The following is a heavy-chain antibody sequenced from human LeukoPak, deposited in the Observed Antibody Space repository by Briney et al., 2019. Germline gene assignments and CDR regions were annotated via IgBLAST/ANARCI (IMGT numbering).Heavy chain of an antibody. V-gene: IGHV4-34*01. Sequence: SETLSLTCAVYGGSFSGYYWSWIRQPPGKGLEWIGEINHSGSTNYNPSLKSRVTISVDTSKNQFSLKLSSVTAADTAVYYCASLPSITMVRGVIRPPLDYWGQGTLVTVSS. CDR1: GGSFSGYY. CDR2: INHSGST. CDR3: ASLPSITMVRGVIRPPLDY. D-gene: IGHD3-10*01. J-gene: IGHJ4*02.